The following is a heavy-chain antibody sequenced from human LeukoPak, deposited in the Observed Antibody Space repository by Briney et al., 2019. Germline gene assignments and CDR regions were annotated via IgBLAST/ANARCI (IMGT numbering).Heavy chain of an antibody. D-gene: IGHD3-9*01. Sequence: GGSLRLSCAVSGFTFSSYWMHWVRQAPGKGLVWVSRINSDGSSTSYADSVKGRFTISRDNAKNTLYLQMNSLRAEDTAVYYCAREKGYDILTGYYPSDYWGQGTLVTVSS. J-gene: IGHJ4*02. V-gene: IGHV3-74*01. CDR2: INSDGSST. CDR1: GFTFSSYW. CDR3: AREKGYDILTGYYPSDY.